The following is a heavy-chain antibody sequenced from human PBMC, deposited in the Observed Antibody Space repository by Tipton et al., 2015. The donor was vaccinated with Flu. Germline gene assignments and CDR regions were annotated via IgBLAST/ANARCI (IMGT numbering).Heavy chain of an antibody. J-gene: IGHJ5*02. CDR2: ISIGGSTI. D-gene: IGHD6-13*01. Sequence: SLRLSCAASGFTFRDYEMNWVRQAPGKGLGWVSYISIGGSTIHYGDSVKGRFTISRDDAKNSLYLQMNSLRAEDTAVYYCARERVAAANWFDPWGQGTLVTVSS. CDR1: GFTFRDYE. V-gene: IGHV3-48*03. CDR3: ARERVAAANWFDP.